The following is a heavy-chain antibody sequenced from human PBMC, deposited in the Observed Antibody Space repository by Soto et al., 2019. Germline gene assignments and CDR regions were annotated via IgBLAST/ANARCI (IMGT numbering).Heavy chain of an antibody. D-gene: IGHD7-27*01. CDR1: GYSISSGSY. J-gene: IGHJ4*02. V-gene: IGHV4-38-2*01. CDR2: IYDSGVT. Sequence: PSETLSLTCAVSGYSISSGSYWGWIRQPPGKGLEWIVSIYDSGVTYYNPSLKSRVTTXXXXXXXXXXXXXXXXXXXXXXXXXCAMRASGEPPYYFDSWGQGTQVTVSS. CDR3: AMRASGEPPYYFDS.